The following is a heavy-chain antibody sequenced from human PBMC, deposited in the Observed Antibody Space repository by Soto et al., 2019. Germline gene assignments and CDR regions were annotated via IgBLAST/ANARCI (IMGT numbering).Heavy chain of an antibody. D-gene: IGHD3-3*01. J-gene: IGHJ4*02. CDR2: ISGNGGAT. CDR3: AKWISPLLRFLVWCPPSFDY. CDR1: GFTFSSYA. V-gene: IGHV3-23*01. Sequence: EVQLLESGGELVKPGGSLRLSCAASGFTFSSYAMTWVRQAPGKGLEWVSAISGNGGATYADSVKGRFTISRDNSKNTLSLQMNNLRAEDTAVYYCAKWISPLLRFLVWCPPSFDYWGQGTLVTVSP.